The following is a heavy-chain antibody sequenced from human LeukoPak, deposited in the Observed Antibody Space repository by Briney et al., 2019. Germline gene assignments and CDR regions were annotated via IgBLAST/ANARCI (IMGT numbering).Heavy chain of an antibody. Sequence: PSETLSLTCAVYGGSFSGYYWSWIRQPPGKGLEWIGEINRSGSTNYNPSLKSRVTISVDTSKNQFSLKLSSVTAADTAVYYCARAPRLVGATSVVDYWGQGTLVTVSS. CDR3: ARAPRLVGATSVVDY. CDR2: INRSGST. D-gene: IGHD1-26*01. V-gene: IGHV4-34*01. J-gene: IGHJ4*02. CDR1: GGSFSGYY.